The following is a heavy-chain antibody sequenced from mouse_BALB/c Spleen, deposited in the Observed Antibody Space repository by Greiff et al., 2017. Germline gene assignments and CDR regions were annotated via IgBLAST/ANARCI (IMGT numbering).Heavy chain of an antibody. Sequence: EVQVVESGPSLVKPSQTLSLTCSVTGDSITSGYWNWIRKFPGNKLEYMGYISYSGSTYYNPSLKSRISITRDTSKNQYYLQLNSVTTEDTATYYCARGPIYDGYYLYYYAMDYWGQGTSVTVSS. CDR1: GDSITSGY. V-gene: IGHV3-8*02. D-gene: IGHD2-3*01. J-gene: IGHJ4*01. CDR3: ARGPIYDGYYLYYYAMDY. CDR2: ISYSGST.